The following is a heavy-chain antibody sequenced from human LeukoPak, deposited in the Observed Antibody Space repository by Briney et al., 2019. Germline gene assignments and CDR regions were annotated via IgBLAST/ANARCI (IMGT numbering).Heavy chain of an antibody. CDR3: ARDLGYCSSTSCYYYYYGMDV. CDR1: GFTFSSYW. V-gene: IGHV3-7*03. J-gene: IGHJ6*04. CDR2: IKQDGSEK. Sequence: GGSLRLSCAASGFTFSSYWMSWVGQAPGKGLEWVANIKQDGSEKYYVDSVKGRFTISRDNAKNSLYLQMNSLRAEDTAVYYCARDLGYCSSTSCYYYYYGMDVWGKGTTVAVSS. D-gene: IGHD2-2*01.